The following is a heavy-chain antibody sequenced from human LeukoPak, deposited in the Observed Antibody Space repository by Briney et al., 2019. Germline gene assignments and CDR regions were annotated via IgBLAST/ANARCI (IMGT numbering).Heavy chain of an antibody. Sequence: SVKVSCKASGYTFTSYDINWVRQATGQGLEWMGGIIPIFGTANYAQKFQGRVTITADKSTSTAYMELSSLRSEDTAVYYCAREIAAAGTGGAYYYYYMDVWGKGTTVTVSS. CDR3: AREIAAAGTGGAYYYYYMDV. CDR2: IIPIFGTA. CDR1: GYTFTSYD. V-gene: IGHV1-69*06. D-gene: IGHD6-13*01. J-gene: IGHJ6*03.